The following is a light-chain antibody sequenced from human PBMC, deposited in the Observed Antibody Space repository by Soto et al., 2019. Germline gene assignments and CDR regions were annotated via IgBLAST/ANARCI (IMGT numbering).Light chain of an antibody. CDR1: NVGSRS. V-gene: IGLV3-21*01. J-gene: IGLJ2*01. Sequence: SYELTQPPSVSVAPGETARISCGGNNVGSRSVHWYQQKPGQAPFLVIYYDSDRPSGSPERFSGSNSGNTATLIISIVEAGDEADYYCQVWEATGDQVVFGGGTQLTVL. CDR2: YDS. CDR3: QVWEATGDQVV.